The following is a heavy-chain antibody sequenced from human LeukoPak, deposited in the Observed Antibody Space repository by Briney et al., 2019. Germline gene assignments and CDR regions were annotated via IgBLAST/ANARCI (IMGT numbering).Heavy chain of an antibody. CDR1: GYTFTSYG. D-gene: IGHD3-10*01. CDR2: ISAYNGNT. V-gene: IGHV1-18*01. Sequence: ASVKVSCKASGYTFTSYGISWVRQAPGQGLEWMGWISAYNGNTNYAQKLQGRVTMTTDTSTSTAYMELRSLRSDDTAVYYCARTELGSGRSGMDVWGQGTTVTVSS. CDR3: ARTELGSGRSGMDV. J-gene: IGHJ6*02.